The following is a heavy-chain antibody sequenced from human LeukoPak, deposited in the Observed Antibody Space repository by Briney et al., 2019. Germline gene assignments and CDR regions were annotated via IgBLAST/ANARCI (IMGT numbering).Heavy chain of an antibody. CDR2: INPDGSEG. CDR3: ARERGTFDI. V-gene: IGHV3-7*01. CDR1: GFTFSSYW. J-gene: IGHJ3*02. Sequence: PGGSLRLSCAASGFTFSSYWMNWVRQAPGKGLEWVANINPDGSEGYYVDSVRGRFTISRDNAKNSLYLQMNSLRAEDTAVYYRARERGTFDIWGPGTMVTVSS.